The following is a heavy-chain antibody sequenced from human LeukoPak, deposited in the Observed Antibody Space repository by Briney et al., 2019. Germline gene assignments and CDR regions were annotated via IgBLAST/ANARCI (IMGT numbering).Heavy chain of an antibody. D-gene: IGHD3-3*01. J-gene: IGHJ4*02. CDR2: VSSSGSTI. Sequence: PGGSLRLSCAASGFTFSDYYMSWIRQAPGKGLEWVSYVSSSGSTIYYADSVKGRFTISRDNAKNSLYLQMNSLRAEDTAVYYCARGYYDFWSGYLIDYWGQGTLVTVSS. CDR1: GFTFSDYY. CDR3: ARGYYDFWSGYLIDY. V-gene: IGHV3-11*01.